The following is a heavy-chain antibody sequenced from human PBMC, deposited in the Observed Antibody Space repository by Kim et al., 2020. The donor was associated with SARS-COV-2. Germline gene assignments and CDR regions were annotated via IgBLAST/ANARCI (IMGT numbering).Heavy chain of an antibody. Sequence: ADSVKGRFTISRDNAKNPLYLQMNSLRAEDTALYYCAKGGGSGSLNWFDPWGQGTLVTVSS. J-gene: IGHJ5*02. V-gene: IGHV3-9*01. CDR3: AKGGGSGSLNWFDP. D-gene: IGHD3-10*01.